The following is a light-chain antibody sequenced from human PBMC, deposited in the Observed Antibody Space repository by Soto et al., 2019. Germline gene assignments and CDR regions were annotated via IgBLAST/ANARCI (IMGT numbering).Light chain of an antibody. J-gene: IGLJ2*01. V-gene: IGLV2-23*02. CDR3: CSYAGESSFAI. CDR1: SSDVGNYKF. Sequence: QSVLTQPASVSGSPGQSITISCTGSSSDVGNYKFVSWYQQHPGQAPKFLIYEVSKRPPGVSNRFSGSKSGNTASLTISGLQAEDEADYYCCSYAGESSFAIFGGGTKVTV. CDR2: EVS.